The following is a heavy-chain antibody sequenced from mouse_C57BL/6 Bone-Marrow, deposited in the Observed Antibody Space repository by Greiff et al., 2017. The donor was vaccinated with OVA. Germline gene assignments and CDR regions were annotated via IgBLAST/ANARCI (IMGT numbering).Heavy chain of an antibody. J-gene: IGHJ1*03. CDR1: GYTFTSYW. CDR2: IDPSDSYT. CDR3: ARVCWYFDV. V-gene: IGHV1-50*01. Sequence: QVQLQQSGAELVKPGASVKLSCKASGYTFTSYWTQWVKQRPGQGLEWIGEIDPSDSYTNYNQKFKGKATLTVDTSSSTAYMQLSSLTSEDSAVYYCARVCWYFDVWGTGTTVTVSS. D-gene: IGHD2-10*02.